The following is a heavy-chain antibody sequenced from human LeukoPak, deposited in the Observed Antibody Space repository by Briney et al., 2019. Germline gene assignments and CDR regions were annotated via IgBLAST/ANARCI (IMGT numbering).Heavy chain of an antibody. CDR1: GFTFSSYA. V-gene: IGHV3-23*01. J-gene: IGHJ4*02. Sequence: GGSLRLSCAASGFTFSSYAMSWVRQAPGKGLEWVSAISGSGGSTYYADSVKGRFTLHRDNSKNTLYLQINSLSAEDTAVYYCAKYDYGEPKLDYWGQGTLVTVSS. CDR3: AKYDYGEPKLDY. D-gene: IGHD4-17*01. CDR2: ISGSGGST.